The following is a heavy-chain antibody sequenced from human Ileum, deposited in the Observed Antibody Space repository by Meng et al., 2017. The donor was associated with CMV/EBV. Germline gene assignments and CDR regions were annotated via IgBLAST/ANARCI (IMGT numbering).Heavy chain of an antibody. CDR2: IYYSGST. D-gene: IGHD6-19*01. J-gene: IGHJ4*02. Sequence: QVQLQGPGPGLVKPSQTLSLTCTVSGDSLSTGDYYWSWIRQPPGKGPEWIGYIYYSGSTLYNPSLKSPVTISLDKSKNQFSLRLRSVTAADTAVYFCAREGGGWYFDSWGQGTLVTVPS. V-gene: IGHV4-30-4*01. CDR1: GDSLSTGDYY. CDR3: AREGGGWYFDS.